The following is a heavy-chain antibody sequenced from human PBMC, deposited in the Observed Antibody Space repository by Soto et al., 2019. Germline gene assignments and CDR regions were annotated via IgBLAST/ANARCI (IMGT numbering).Heavy chain of an antibody. J-gene: IGHJ4*02. CDR2: IHYNGNT. CDR3: AREGNLGRWIQPLDS. CDR1: GNSIGSYS. Sequence: WGTLSLACTVFGNSIGSYSWGWIWHPPGKVLEWIGNIHYNGNTKYSPSLKSRVTMSVDTSKNHFSLKLISVTTADTAVYFCAREGNLGRWIQPLDSWGQGTLVTVS. D-gene: IGHD2-2*03. V-gene: IGHV4-59*01.